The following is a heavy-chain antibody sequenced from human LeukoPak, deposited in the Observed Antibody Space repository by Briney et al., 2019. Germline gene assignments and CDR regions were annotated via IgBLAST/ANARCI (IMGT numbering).Heavy chain of an antibody. CDR1: GYSISSGYY. J-gene: IGHJ5*02. CDR2: IYHSGST. D-gene: IGHD3-10*01. CDR3: ARALYGSGSSSWFDP. V-gene: IGHV4-38-2*02. Sequence: SETLSLTCTVSGYSISSGYYWGWIRQPPGKGLEWIGSIYHSGSTYYNPSLKSRVTISVDTSKNQFSLKLSSVTAADTAVYYCARALYGSGSSSWFDPWGQGTLVTVSS.